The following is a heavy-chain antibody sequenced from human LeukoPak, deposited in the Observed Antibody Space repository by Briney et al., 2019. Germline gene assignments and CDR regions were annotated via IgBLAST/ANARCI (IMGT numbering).Heavy chain of an antibody. D-gene: IGHD3-22*01. Sequence: GGSLRLSCAASGFTFSSYSMNWVRQAPGKGVEWVSVIYSGGSTYYAVSVKGRFTISRDNSKNTLYLQMNSLRAEDTAVYYCARAILEAFYYDSSGYWAYFDYWGQGTLVTVSS. V-gene: IGHV3-53*01. J-gene: IGHJ4*02. CDR1: GFTFSSYS. CDR2: IYSGGST. CDR3: ARAILEAFYYDSSGYWAYFDY.